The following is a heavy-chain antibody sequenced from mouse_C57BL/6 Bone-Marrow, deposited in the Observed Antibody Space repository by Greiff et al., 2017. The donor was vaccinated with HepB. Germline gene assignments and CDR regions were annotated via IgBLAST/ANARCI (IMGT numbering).Heavy chain of an antibody. D-gene: IGHD2-4*01. CDR1: GFTFSSYA. J-gene: IGHJ4*01. V-gene: IGHV5-4*01. CDR3: AREGDYDGDYAMDY. CDR2: ISDGGSYT. Sequence: EVQLVESGGGLVKPGGSLKLSCAASGFTFSSYAMSWVRQTPEKRLEWVATISDGGSYTYYPDNVKGRFTISRDNAKNNLYLQMSHLKSEDTAMYYCAREGDYDGDYAMDYWGQGTSVTVSS.